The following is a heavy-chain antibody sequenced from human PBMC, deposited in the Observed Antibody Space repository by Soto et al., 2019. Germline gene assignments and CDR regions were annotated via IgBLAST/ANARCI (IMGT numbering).Heavy chain of an antibody. D-gene: IGHD3-10*01. CDR2: INSDGTIT. V-gene: IGHV3-74*01. Sequence: EVQLVESGGALIQPGGSLRISCAASGFTFSAYWMFWVRQAPGKGLVWLSRINSDGTITDYADSVRGRFTISRDNAENTLYLHLNSLRADDTAVYYCAREYYGSGIWGQGTLVTVSS. J-gene: IGHJ4*02. CDR1: GFTFSAYW. CDR3: AREYYGSGI.